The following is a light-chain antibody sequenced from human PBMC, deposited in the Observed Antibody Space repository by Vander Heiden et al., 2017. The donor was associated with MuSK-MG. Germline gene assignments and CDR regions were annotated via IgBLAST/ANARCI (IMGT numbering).Light chain of an antibody. CDR3: QQHHSPPFT. J-gene: IGKJ3*01. CDR1: QSVLYTSNNKHY. Sequence: QSVLYTSNNKHYLAWYQQKPGQPPNLLIYWASTRQAGVPERFSGSGSGTYSTLTSNILQGEDVAVYSCQQHHSPPFTFGPGTTLDIK. CDR2: WAS. V-gene: IGKV4-1*01.